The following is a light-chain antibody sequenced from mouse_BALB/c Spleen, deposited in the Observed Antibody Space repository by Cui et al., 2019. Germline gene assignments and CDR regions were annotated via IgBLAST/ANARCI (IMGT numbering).Light chain of an antibody. CDR3: QHFWGTPFT. V-gene: IGKV12-46*01. J-gene: IGKJ4*01. CDR2: AAT. CDR1: ENIYSN. Sequence: DIQMTQSPASLSVSVGETVTITCRASENIYSNLAWYQQKQGKSPQLLVYAATNLADGVPSRFSGSGSGTQYSLKINSLQSEDFGSYYCQHFWGTPFTFGSGTKLERK.